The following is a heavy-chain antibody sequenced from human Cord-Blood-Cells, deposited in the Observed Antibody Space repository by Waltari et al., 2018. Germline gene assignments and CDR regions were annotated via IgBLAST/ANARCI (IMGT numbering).Heavy chain of an antibody. D-gene: IGHD3-10*01. J-gene: IGHJ4*02. CDR3: ARDRRFGELLFDY. Sequence: QVQLVQSGAEVKKPGASVKVSCKASGYTFTSYAMHWVRQASGQRLEWMGWINAGNGNTKYSQKFQGRVTITRDTSASTAYMELSSLRSEDTAVYYCARDRRFGELLFDYWGQGTLVTVSS. CDR1: GYTFTSYA. CDR2: INAGNGNT. V-gene: IGHV1-3*01.